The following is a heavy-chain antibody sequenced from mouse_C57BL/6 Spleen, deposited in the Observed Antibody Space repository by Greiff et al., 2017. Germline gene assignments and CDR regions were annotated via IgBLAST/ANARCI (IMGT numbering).Heavy chain of an antibody. J-gene: IGHJ3*01. V-gene: IGHV1-69*01. CDR1: GYTFTSYW. CDR2: IDPSDSYT. D-gene: IGHD2-1*01. CDR3: ARGYYGNYGFAY. Sequence: VQLQQPGAELVMPGASVKLSCKASGYTFTSYWMHWVKQRPGQGLEWIGEIDPSDSYTNYNQKFKGKSTLTVDKSSSTAYMQLSSLTSEDSAVYYCARGYYGNYGFAYWGQGTLVTVSA.